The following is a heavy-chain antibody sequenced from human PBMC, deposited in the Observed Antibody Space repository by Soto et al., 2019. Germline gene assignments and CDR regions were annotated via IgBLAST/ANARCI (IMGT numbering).Heavy chain of an antibody. CDR1: GGSISSGDYY. Sequence: QVQLQESGPGLVKPSQTLSLTCTVSGGSISSGDYYWSWIRQHPGKGLEWIGYIYYSGSTYYNPYLKSRVTMSVDTSKNQFSLNLNSVTAADTAVYYCARSLSNGGAVYFDSWGQGTLVTVSS. J-gene: IGHJ4*02. CDR2: IYYSGST. V-gene: IGHV4-31*03. CDR3: ARSLSNGGAVYFDS. D-gene: IGHD4-17*01.